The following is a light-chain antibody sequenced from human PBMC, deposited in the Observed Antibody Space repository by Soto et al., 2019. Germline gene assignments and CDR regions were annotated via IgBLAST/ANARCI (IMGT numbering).Light chain of an antibody. J-gene: IGKJ5*01. CDR1: QGISSY. CDR3: QQARIIPFT. Sequence: ETQMTQSTSSVSASVGDRVTITSRASQGISSYLAWYQQKPGKAPKLLIYAASDLQSGVPSRFSGSGSGTEFTLTINNLQPEDFATYDCQQARIIPFTVGQGTRLEIK. V-gene: IGKV1D-12*01. CDR2: AAS.